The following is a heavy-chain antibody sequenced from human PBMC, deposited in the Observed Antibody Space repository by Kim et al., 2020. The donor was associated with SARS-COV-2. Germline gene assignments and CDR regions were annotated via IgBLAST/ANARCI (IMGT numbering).Heavy chain of an antibody. Sequence: YNPPLKRRVTISVDTSKNQFSLKLSSVTAADTAVYYCARGYGGYDLLGYWGQGTLVTVSS. CDR3: ARGYGGYDLLGY. V-gene: IGHV4-34*01. D-gene: IGHD5-12*01. J-gene: IGHJ4*02.